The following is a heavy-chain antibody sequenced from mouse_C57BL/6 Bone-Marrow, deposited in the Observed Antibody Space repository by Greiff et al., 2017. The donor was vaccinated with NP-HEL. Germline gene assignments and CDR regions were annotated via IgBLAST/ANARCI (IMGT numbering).Heavy chain of an antibody. CDR1: GYTFTDHT. D-gene: IGHD3-2*02. J-gene: IGHJ2*01. V-gene: IGHV1-78*01. CDR2: IYPRDGST. CDR3: ARKRGLRLRYFDY. Sequence: VQLQESDAELVKPGASVKISCKVSGYTFTDHTIHWMKQRPEQGLEWIGYIYPRDGSTKYNEKFKGKATLTADKSSSTAYMQLNSLTSEDSAVYFCARKRGLRLRYFDYWGQGTTLTVSS.